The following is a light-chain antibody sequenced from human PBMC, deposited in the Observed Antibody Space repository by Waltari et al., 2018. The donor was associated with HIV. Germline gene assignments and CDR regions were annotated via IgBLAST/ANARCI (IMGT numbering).Light chain of an antibody. CDR3: SSYRSSITLL. CDR1: SSDIGSFDH. Sequence: QSALTQPPSVSGSPGQSVTISCIGTSSDIGSFDHVSWVQQPPGSAPKLLIFGVSNRPSGVPDRFSGSKSGNTASLTISGLQAEDEADYYCSSYRSSITLLFGGGTKLTVL. J-gene: IGLJ3*02. V-gene: IGLV2-18*02. CDR2: GVS.